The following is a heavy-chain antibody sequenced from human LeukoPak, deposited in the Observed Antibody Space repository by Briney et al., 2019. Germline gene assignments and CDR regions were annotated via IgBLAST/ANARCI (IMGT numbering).Heavy chain of an antibody. J-gene: IGHJ4*02. CDR2: IYYSGST. Sequence: SQTPSLTCTVSGGSISSGDYYWSWIRQPPGKGLEWIGYIYYSGSTYYNPSLKSRVTISVDTSKNQFSLKLSSVTAADTAVYYCARAEATYYYGSGSYYYFDYWGQGTLVTVSS. CDR1: GGSISSGDYY. V-gene: IGHV4-30-4*08. CDR3: ARAEATYYYGSGSYYYFDY. D-gene: IGHD3-10*01.